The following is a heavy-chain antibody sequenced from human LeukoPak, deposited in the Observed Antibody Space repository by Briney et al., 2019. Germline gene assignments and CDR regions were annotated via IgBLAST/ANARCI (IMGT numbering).Heavy chain of an antibody. CDR3: ARVRIAAAGTWRSGMDV. V-gene: IGHV3-74*01. D-gene: IGHD6-13*01. Sequence: PGGSLTLSCAASGFTLSSYWMHWVRQAPGKGLVWVSRINSDGSSTSYADSVKGRFTISRDNAKNTLYLQMNSLRAEDTAVYYCARVRIAAAGTWRSGMDVWGQGTTVTVSS. CDR1: GFTLSSYW. CDR2: INSDGSST. J-gene: IGHJ6*02.